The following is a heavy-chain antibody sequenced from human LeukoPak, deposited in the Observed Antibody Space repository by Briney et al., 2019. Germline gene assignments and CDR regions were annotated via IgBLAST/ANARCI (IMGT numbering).Heavy chain of an antibody. CDR3: VLLRTFDY. CDR1: GFTFSSYW. D-gene: IGHD1-26*01. CDR2: INSDGSST. Sequence: TGGSLRLSCAASGFTFSSYWMHWVRQAPGEGLVWVSRINSDGSSTSYADSVKGRFTISRDNAKNTLYLQMNSLRAEDTAVYYCVLLRTFDYWGQGTLVTVSS. J-gene: IGHJ4*02. V-gene: IGHV3-74*01.